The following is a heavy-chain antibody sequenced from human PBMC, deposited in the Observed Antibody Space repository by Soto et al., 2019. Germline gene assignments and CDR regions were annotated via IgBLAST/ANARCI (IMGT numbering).Heavy chain of an antibody. V-gene: IGHV4-30-4*01. J-gene: IGHJ5*02. Sequence: QVQLQESGPGLVKPSQTLSLTCTVSGGSISSGDYYWGWIRQPPGKGLEWIGYIYYSGSTYYNPSLKSRVTISGDTAQNQFSLELSSVTAADTAVYYCARGGSDLRYWFDPWGQGTLVTVSS. CDR1: GGSISSGDYY. CDR3: ARGGSDLRYWFDP. D-gene: IGHD3-10*01. CDR2: IYYSGST.